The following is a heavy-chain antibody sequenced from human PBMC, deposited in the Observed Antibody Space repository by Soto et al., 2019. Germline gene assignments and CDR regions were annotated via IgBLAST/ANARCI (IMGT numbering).Heavy chain of an antibody. CDR1: GYTFTGYY. CDR3: ARDPGYCSGGSCYTLYYIDH. V-gene: IGHV1-2*04. CDR2: INPNSGGT. D-gene: IGHD2-15*01. J-gene: IGHJ4*02. Sequence: ASVKVSCKASGYTFTGYYMHWVRQAPGQGLEWMGWINPNSGGTNYAQKFQGWVTMTRDTSISTAYMELSRLRSDDTAVYYCARDPGYCSGGSCYTLYYIDHRGQGTLLTVSS.